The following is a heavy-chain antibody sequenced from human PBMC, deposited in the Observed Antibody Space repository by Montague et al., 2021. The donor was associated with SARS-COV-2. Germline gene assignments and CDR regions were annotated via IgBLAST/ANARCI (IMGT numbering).Heavy chain of an antibody. J-gene: IGHJ5*02. Sequence: SEILSLTCTVSGGSVSGTSYYWAWIRQPPGKGLEWIVNIHHSGTTFYNLSLKSRVTISVDTSKNEVSLKLNSVTAADMAVYYCARQGGPAGKHWFDPWGQGTLATVSS. D-gene: IGHD2-2*01. CDR2: IHHSGTT. V-gene: IGHV4-39*01. CDR1: GGSVSGTSYY. CDR3: ARQGGPAGKHWFDP.